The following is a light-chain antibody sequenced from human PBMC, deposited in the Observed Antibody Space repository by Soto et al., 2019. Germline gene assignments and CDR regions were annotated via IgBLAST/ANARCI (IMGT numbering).Light chain of an antibody. CDR1: QSVSIY. Sequence: EIVLTQSPATLSLSPGERATLSCRASQSVSIYLAWYQQKPGQAPRLLIYDGSKRATGIPARFSGSGSGTDFTLTISSLEPEDFVVYYCQQRINWPLITFGQGTRLEIK. CDR2: DGS. CDR3: QQRINWPLIT. J-gene: IGKJ5*01. V-gene: IGKV3-11*01.